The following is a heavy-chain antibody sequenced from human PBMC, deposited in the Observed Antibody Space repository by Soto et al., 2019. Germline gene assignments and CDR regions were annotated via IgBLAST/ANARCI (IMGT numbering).Heavy chain of an antibody. Sequence: TGGSLRLSCAASGFTFSSYARNWVRQAPGKGLEWVSAMSGTGGSTYYADSVKGRFTISRDNAKNTLYLQMNSLRVEDTAVFYCAKAGFSSGWSPSYFDYWGQGTLVTVSS. J-gene: IGHJ4*02. D-gene: IGHD6-19*01. CDR2: MSGTGGST. CDR1: GFTFSSYA. V-gene: IGHV3-23*01. CDR3: AKAGFSSGWSPSYFDY.